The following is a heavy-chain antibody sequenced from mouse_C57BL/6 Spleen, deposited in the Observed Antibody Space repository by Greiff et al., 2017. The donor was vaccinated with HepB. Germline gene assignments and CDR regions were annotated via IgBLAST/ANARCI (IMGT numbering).Heavy chain of an antibody. CDR3: ARFSMGAWFAY. CDR2: INPNNGGT. V-gene: IGHV1-26*01. D-gene: IGHD1-1*02. CDR1: GYTFTDYY. J-gene: IGHJ3*01. Sequence: EVQLQQSGPELVKPGASVKISCKASGYTFTDYYMNWVKQSHGKSLEWIGDINPNNGGTSYNQKFKGKATLTVDKSSSTAYMELRSLTSEDSAVYYCARFSMGAWFAYWGQGTLVTVSA.